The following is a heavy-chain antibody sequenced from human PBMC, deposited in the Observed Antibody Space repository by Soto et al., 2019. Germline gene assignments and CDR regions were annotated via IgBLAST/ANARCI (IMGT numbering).Heavy chain of an antibody. CDR1: GGTFSTYA. D-gene: IGHD5-18*01. J-gene: IGHJ4*02. Sequence: QVQLVQSGAEVKKPESSVKVSCKAPGGTFSTYAISWVRQAPGQGLEWMGGIIPMFGTANYAQRFQDRVTITADEHTNTVYMELSSLRSEDTAVYCCASGIQLWLRRINDGYSGWGQGTLVTVSS. CDR3: ASGIQLWLRRINDGYSG. V-gene: IGHV1-69*12. CDR2: IIPMFGTA.